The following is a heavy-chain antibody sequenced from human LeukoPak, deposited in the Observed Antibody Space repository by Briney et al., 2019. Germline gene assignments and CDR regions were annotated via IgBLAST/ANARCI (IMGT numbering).Heavy chain of an antibody. J-gene: IGHJ4*02. Sequence: SETLSLTCTVSGCSISSSSYYWGWIRQPPGKGLGWIGSIYYSGSTYYNPSLKSRVTISVDTSKNQFSLKLSSVTAADTAVYYCARSPRGYSYEYYFDYWGQGTLVTVSS. CDR2: IYYSGST. V-gene: IGHV4-39*01. D-gene: IGHD5-18*01. CDR1: GCSISSSSYY. CDR3: ARSPRGYSYEYYFDY.